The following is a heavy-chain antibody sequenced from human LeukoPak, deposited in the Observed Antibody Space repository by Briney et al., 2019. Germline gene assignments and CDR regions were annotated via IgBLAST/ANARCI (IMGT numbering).Heavy chain of an antibody. J-gene: IGHJ4*02. Sequence: SETLSLTCTVSGGSISSYYWSCIRQPPGKGLEWIGYIYYSGSTSYNPSLKSRVTISVDTSKNQFSLKLSSVTAADTAVYHCARDQSGGYYFDYWGQGTLVTVSS. V-gene: IGHV4-59*01. D-gene: IGHD3-10*01. CDR1: GGSISSYY. CDR3: ARDQSGGYYFDY. CDR2: IYYSGST.